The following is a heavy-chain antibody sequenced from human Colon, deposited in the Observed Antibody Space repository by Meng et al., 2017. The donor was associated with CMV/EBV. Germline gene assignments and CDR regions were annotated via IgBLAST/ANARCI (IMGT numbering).Heavy chain of an antibody. CDR3: GTFGGDFDY. CDR2: SNPYSGDT. V-gene: IGHV1-2*02. Sequence: VQLVQSGAAMREPGATLKVSCKASGYTFTGYLIHWVRQAPGQGLEWMGWSNPYSGDTIYAQKFEVGVTMTRDASITTAYLELSSLKSDDTAVYYCGTFGGDFDYWGQGTLVTVSS. J-gene: IGHJ4*02. CDR1: GYTFTGYL. D-gene: IGHD3-3*01.